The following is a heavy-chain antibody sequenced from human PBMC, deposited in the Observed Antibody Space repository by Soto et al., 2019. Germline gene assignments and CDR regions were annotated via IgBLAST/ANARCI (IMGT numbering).Heavy chain of an antibody. CDR1: GDSINSRSYY. D-gene: IGHD2-21*02. CDR2: IYYSGRT. V-gene: IGHV4-39*01. J-gene: IGHJ4*02. CDR3: ARQRTSVVTQAYFDV. Sequence: SETLSLTCTVTGDSINSRSYYWGWIRQPPGKGLEWIGSIYYSGRTYNNPSLRSRVSMSIDTSKDQFSLKLKSVTAADTARYFCARQRTSVVTQAYFDVWGQGALVTVSS.